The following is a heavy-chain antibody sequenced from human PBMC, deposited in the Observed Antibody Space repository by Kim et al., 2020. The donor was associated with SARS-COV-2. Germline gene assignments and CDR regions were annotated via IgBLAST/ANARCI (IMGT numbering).Heavy chain of an antibody. CDR2: IYETGRP. Sequence: SETLSLTCSVSGDSISSYYWSWIRQPPGKGLEWIGYIYETGRPNYSPALKSRVTISVDTYKNQFPLKLTPVTAADAAVYYCERGPLGSGAGGVGYWGQGTLVTFS. CDR1: GDSISSYY. CDR3: ERGPLGSGAGGVGY. J-gene: IGHJ4*02. V-gene: IGHV4-59*13. D-gene: IGHD3-10*01.